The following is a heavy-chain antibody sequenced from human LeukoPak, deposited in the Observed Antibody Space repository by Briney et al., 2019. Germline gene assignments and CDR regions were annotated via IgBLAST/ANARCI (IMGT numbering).Heavy chain of an antibody. CDR1: GFTFSDYF. Sequence: GGSLRLSCAASGFTFSDYFMSWVRQAPGKELEWVAYINQDGSERKYVDSVKGRFTISRDNAKDSLYLQMNSLRTEDTAVYYCARETPTVPDGFDVWGQGTMVTVSS. J-gene: IGHJ3*01. D-gene: IGHD2-15*01. CDR2: INQDGSER. CDR3: ARETPTVPDGFDV. V-gene: IGHV3-7*01.